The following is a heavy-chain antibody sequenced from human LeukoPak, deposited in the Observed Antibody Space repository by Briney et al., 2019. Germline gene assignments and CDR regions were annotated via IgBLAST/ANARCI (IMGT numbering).Heavy chain of an antibody. Sequence: PGGSLRLSCAASGFTFSSYWMHWLRQAPGKGLVWVSRINSDGSSTSYADSVKGRFTISRDNANNTLYLQMNSLRAEDTAVYYCARAEDGYDILTGYPPYYYYGMDVWGQGTTVTVSS. CDR3: ARAEDGYDILTGYPPYYYYGMDV. CDR2: INSDGSST. V-gene: IGHV3-74*01. D-gene: IGHD3-9*01. CDR1: GFTFSSYW. J-gene: IGHJ6*02.